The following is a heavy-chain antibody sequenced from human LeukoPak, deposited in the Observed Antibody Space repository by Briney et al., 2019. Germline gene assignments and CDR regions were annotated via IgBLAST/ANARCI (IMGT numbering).Heavy chain of an antibody. Sequence: SETLSLTCTVSGYSISSGYYWGWIRQPPGKGPEWIGSIYHSGSTYYNPSLKSRVTISVDTSKNQFSLKLSSVTAADTAVYYCARGLGIAVAGPYYYFDYWGQGTLVTVSS. CDR3: ARGLGIAVAGPYYYFDY. V-gene: IGHV4-38-2*02. J-gene: IGHJ4*02. CDR2: IYHSGST. D-gene: IGHD6-19*01. CDR1: GYSISSGYY.